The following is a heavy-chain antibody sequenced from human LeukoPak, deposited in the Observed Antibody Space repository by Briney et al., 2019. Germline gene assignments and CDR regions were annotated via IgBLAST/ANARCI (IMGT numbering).Heavy chain of an antibody. CDR2: IYYSGST. CDR3: ARERGDSSGSFDY. V-gene: IGHV4-59*01. Sequence: ASETLSLTCTVSGGSISSYYWRWIRQPTGKGLEWIGYIYYSGSTNYNPSLKSRVTISVDTSKNQFSLKLSSVTAADTAVYYCARERGDSSGSFDYWGQGTLVTVSS. J-gene: IGHJ4*02. D-gene: IGHD3-22*01. CDR1: GGSISSYY.